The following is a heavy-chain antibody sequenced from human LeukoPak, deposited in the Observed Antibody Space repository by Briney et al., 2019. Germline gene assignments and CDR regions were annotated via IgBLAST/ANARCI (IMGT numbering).Heavy chain of an antibody. V-gene: IGHV3-48*03. Sequence: GGSLRLSCTASGFTFGDYTMSWVRQAPGKGLEWVSYISSSGSTIYYADSVKGRFTISRDNAKNSLYLQMNSLRAEDTAVYYCAELGITMIGGVWGKGTTVTISS. D-gene: IGHD3-10*02. CDR2: ISSSGSTI. CDR1: GFTFGDYT. CDR3: AELGITMIGGV. J-gene: IGHJ6*04.